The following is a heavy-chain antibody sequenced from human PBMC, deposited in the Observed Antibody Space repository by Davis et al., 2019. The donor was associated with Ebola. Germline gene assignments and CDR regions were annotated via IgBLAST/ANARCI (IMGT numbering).Heavy chain of an antibody. J-gene: IGHJ4*02. CDR2: ISSSSSYI. CDR1: GSTSSSYS. CDR3: ALDSSSQHQFYYFDY. Sequence: PGGSLRLSWAASGSTSSSYSMNRVRQAPGKGLEWVSSISSSSSYIYYADSVKGRFTISRDNSKNTLYLQMNSLRAEDTAVYYCALDSSSQHQFYYFDYWGQGTLVTVSS. D-gene: IGHD6-13*01. V-gene: IGHV3-21*04.